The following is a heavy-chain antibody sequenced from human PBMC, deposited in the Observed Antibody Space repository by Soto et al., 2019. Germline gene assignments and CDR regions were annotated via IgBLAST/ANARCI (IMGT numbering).Heavy chain of an antibody. CDR1: GGSISSSSYY. Sequence: SETLSLTCTVSGGSISSSSYYWGWIRQPPGKGLEWIGSIYYSGSTYYNPSLKSRVTISVDTSKNQFSLKLSSVTAADTAVYYCARQGSEVATIPDFDYWGQGTLVTVSS. CDR2: IYYSGST. D-gene: IGHD5-12*01. CDR3: ARQGSEVATIPDFDY. V-gene: IGHV4-39*01. J-gene: IGHJ4*02.